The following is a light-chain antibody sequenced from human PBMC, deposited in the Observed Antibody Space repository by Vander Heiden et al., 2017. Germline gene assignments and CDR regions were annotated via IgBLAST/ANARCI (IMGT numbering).Light chain of an antibody. CDR3: SSYTSSSTLPYV. J-gene: IGLJ1*01. V-gene: IGLV2-14*01. Sequence: QSALTQPASVSGSPGQSITISCTGTSSDVGGYNYVSWYPQHPGQAPKLKIYDVSNRPSGGSKRFPGSNSGNTASMTISGLQAEDEGDYYVSSYTSSSTLPYVFGTGTKVTVL. CDR1: SSDVGGYNY. CDR2: DVS.